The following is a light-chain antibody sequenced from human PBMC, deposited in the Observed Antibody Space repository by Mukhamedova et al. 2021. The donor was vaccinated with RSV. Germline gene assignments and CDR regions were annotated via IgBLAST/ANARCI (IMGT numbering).Light chain of an antibody. CDR2: DAS. CDR3: LQDDNYPYS. V-gene: IGKV1-6*01. Sequence: WYQRRVHGKAPKLLIYDASTLQNGVPSRFSGSGYGTDFTLTISNLQPEDFETYYCLQDDNYPYSFGQGTKLEIK. J-gene: IGKJ2*03.